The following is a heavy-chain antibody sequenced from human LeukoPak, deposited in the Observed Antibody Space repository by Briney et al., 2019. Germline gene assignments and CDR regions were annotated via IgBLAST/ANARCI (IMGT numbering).Heavy chain of an antibody. D-gene: IGHD4-17*01. CDR1: GYTFTDYF. CDR3: APSGNPTVFDY. V-gene: IGHV1-69-2*01. CDR2: IDPEDGKT. Sequence: ASVKVSCKASGYTFTDYFMHWVQQAPGKGLEWMGRIDPEDGKTKYAEKFRGRVTMTADTSTDTAYMELSSLTSEDTAVYYCAPSGNPTVFDYWGQGTLVTVSS. J-gene: IGHJ4*02.